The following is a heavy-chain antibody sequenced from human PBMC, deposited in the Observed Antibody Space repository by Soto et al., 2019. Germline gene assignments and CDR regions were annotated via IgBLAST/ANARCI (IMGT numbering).Heavy chain of an antibody. D-gene: IGHD3-10*01. Sequence: QVQLQESGPGLVKPSQTLSLTCTVSGGSISSGGYYWSWIRQHPGKGLEGIGHIYYSGSTYYNPSLKRRVTISVDTSKNQFSLKLSSVTAADTAVYYCARDSSSGSYPEYYYYMDVWGKGTTVTVSS. CDR3: ARDSSSGSYPEYYYYMDV. CDR2: IYYSGST. CDR1: GGSISSGGYY. V-gene: IGHV4-31*03. J-gene: IGHJ6*03.